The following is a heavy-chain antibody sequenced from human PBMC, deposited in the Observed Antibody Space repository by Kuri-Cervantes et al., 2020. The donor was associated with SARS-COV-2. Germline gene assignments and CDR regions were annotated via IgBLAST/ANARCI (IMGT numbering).Heavy chain of an antibody. J-gene: IGHJ4*02. D-gene: IGHD3-9*01. V-gene: IGHV5-51*01. CDR1: GYSFTSYW. CDR2: IYPGDSDT. Sequence: KVSCKGSGYSFTSYWIGWVRKMPGKGLEWMGVIYPGDSDTRYSPSFQGPVTISADKSISTAYLQWSSLKASDTAMYYCARGGGYFDWTTFDYWGQGTLVTVSS. CDR3: ARGGGYFDWTTFDY.